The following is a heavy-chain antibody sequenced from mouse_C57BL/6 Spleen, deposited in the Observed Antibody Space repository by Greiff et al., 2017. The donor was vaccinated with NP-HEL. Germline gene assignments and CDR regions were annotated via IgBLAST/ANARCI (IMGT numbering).Heavy chain of an antibody. CDR1: GYTFTSYT. V-gene: IGHV1-4*01. Sequence: QVQLQQSGAELARPGASVKMSCKASGYTFTSYTMHWVRQRPGQGLEWIGYINPSSGDTKNNQKFKDKATLTEDKSSSTAYMQLSSVTSEDSGVYYCARDYSPWIAYWGQGTLVTVSA. CDR3: ARDYSPWIAY. CDR2: INPSSGDT. J-gene: IGHJ3*01. D-gene: IGHD2-13*01.